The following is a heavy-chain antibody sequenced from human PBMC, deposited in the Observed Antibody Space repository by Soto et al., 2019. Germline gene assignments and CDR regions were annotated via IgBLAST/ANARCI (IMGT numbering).Heavy chain of an antibody. J-gene: IGHJ4*02. CDR2: ISSSSGTSI. CDR1: GFTFSSYS. Sequence: PGGSLRLSCAASGFTFSSYSMNWVRQVPGKGLEWVSYISSSSGTSIYYADSVKGRFTISRDNAKNSLYLQMNSLRAEDTAVYFCARDTALVPFSFDYWGQGTLVTVSS. V-gene: IGHV3-48*04. CDR3: ARDTALVPFSFDY. D-gene: IGHD5-18*01.